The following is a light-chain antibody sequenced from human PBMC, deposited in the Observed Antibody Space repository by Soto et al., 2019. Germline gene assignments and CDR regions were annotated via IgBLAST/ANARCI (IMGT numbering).Light chain of an antibody. CDR2: GVT. Sequence: QSALTQPASVSGSPGQSITISCTGSGSDIGAYNYVSWYQQHPGKAPKLLIHGVTRRPSGVSSRFSAPKSADTASLTSSGLQAEDEANYYCSSFTTSYFYVFGPGTKVTVL. CDR1: GSDIGAYNY. J-gene: IGLJ1*01. V-gene: IGLV2-14*01. CDR3: SSFTTSYFYV.